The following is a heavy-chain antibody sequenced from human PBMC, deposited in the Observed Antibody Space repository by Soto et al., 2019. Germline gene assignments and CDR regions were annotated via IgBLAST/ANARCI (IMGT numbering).Heavy chain of an antibody. D-gene: IGHD5-12*01. CDR1: GASISYGGFS. Sequence: KLSLTCTVSGASISYGGFSWSWIRQSPGKGLEGIGYISHLENTYLHPSFKSRLTMSIDRTRNQFSLKLSSVTAADMAVYYCARGGGYDSVDYWGLGVLVTVS. J-gene: IGHJ4*02. CDR3: ARGGGYDSVDY. CDR2: ISHLENT. V-gene: IGHV4-30-2*06.